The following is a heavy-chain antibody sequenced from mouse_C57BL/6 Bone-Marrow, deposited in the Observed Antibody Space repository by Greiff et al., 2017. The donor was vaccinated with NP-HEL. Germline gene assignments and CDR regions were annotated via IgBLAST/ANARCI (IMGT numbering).Heavy chain of an antibody. V-gene: IGHV15-2*01. CDR2: ILPSIGRT. Sequence: QVQLQQSGSELRSPGSSVKLSCKDFDSEVFPIAYMSWVRQKPGHGFEWIGGILPSIGRTIYGEKFEDKATLDADTLSNTAYLELNSLTSEDSAIYYCARAGNYGYDPYYYAMDYWGQGTSVTVSS. J-gene: IGHJ4*01. CDR1: DSEVFPIAY. CDR3: ARAGNYGYDPYYYAMDY. D-gene: IGHD2-2*01.